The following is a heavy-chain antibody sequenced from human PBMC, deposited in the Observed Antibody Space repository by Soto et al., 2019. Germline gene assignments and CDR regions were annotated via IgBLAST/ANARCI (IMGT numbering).Heavy chain of an antibody. J-gene: IGHJ5*02. Sequence: PGGSLRLSCAASGFTFSGCAMHWVRQASGKGLEWVGRIRSKANSYATAYAASVTGWFTISRDDSKNTAYLQMNSLKTEDTAVYYCTRHCSSTSCYPLGESPKTGFDPWGQGTLVTVSS. V-gene: IGHV3-73*01. CDR2: IRSKANSYAT. CDR1: GFTFSGCA. CDR3: TRHCSSTSCYPLGESPKTGFDP. D-gene: IGHD2-2*01.